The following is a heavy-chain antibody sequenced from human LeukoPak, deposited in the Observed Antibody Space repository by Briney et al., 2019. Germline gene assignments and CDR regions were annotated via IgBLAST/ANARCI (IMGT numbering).Heavy chain of an antibody. CDR3: ASTYYDFWSGAPDYYYYYMDV. J-gene: IGHJ6*03. V-gene: IGHV4-4*07. CDR2: IYTSGST. Sequence: SETLSLACTVSGGSMSSYYWSWIRQPAGKGLEWIGRIYTSGSTNYNPSLRSRVTISVDKSKNQFSLKLSSVTAADTAVYYCASTYYDFWSGAPDYYYYYMDVWGKGTTVTVSS. D-gene: IGHD3-3*01. CDR1: GGSMSSYY.